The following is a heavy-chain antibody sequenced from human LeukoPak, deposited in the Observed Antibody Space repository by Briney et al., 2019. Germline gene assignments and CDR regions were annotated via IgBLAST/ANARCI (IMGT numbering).Heavy chain of an antibody. D-gene: IGHD3-10*01. CDR3: AKDHLQRGPMVRGLIMAIGNDY. CDR1: GLTFSSYG. Sequence: GRSLRLSCAASGLTFSSYGMHWVRQAPGKGLEWVAVISYDGSNKYYADSVKGRFTISRDNSKNTLYLQMNSLTAEDTAVYYCAKDHLQRGPMVRGLIMAIGNDYWGQGTLVTVSS. V-gene: IGHV3-30*18. J-gene: IGHJ4*02. CDR2: ISYDGSNK.